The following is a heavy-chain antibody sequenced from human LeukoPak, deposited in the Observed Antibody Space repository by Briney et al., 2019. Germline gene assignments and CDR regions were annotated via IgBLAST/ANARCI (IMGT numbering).Heavy chain of an antibody. CDR3: ARLPNDYSSGLP. Sequence: PSETLSLTCTVSGGSISSYYWSWIRQPPGKGLEWIGYIYYSGSTNYNPSLKSRVTISVDTSKNQFSLKLSSVTAADTAVYYCARLPNDYSSGLPWGQGTLVTVSS. D-gene: IGHD6-19*01. CDR2: IYYSGST. CDR1: GGSISSYY. J-gene: IGHJ5*02. V-gene: IGHV4-59*08.